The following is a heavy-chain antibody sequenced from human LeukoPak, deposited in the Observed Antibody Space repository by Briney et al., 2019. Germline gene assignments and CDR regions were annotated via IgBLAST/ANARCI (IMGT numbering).Heavy chain of an antibody. CDR1: GGSISSYY. J-gene: IGHJ4*02. CDR2: IYYSGST. D-gene: IGHD6-25*01. CDR3: ARWDPRYSSDYFDY. Sequence: SETLSLTCTVSGGSISSYYWSWIRQPPGKGLEWIGYIYYSGSTNYSPSLKSRLTISVDTSKNQFSLKLSSVTAADTAVYYCARWDPRYSSDYFDYWGQGTLVTVSS. V-gene: IGHV4-59*01.